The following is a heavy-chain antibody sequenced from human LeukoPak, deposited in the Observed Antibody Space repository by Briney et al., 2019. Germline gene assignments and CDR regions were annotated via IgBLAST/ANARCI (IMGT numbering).Heavy chain of an antibody. CDR2: INHSGST. CDR1: GGSFSGYY. D-gene: IGHD5-12*01. CDR3: ARGPYSGYEKAFDY. Sequence: SETLSLTCAVYGGSFSGYYWSWIRQPPGKGLEWIGEINHSGSTNYNPSLKSRVTISVDTSKNQFSLKLSSVTAADTAAYYCARGPYSGYEKAFDYWGQGTLVTVSS. V-gene: IGHV4-34*01. J-gene: IGHJ4*02.